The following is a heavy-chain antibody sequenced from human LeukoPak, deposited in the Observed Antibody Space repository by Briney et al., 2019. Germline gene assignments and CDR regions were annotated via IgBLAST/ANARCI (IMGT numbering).Heavy chain of an antibody. V-gene: IGHV3-30*18. Sequence: GGSLRLSCAASGFTFSSYGMHWVRQAPGKGLEWVAVISYDGSNKYYADSVKGRFTISRDNSKNTLYLQMNGLRAEDTAVYYCAKDRQSSGGSCYWCYYYYGMDVWGQGTRVTVSS. CDR2: ISYDGSNK. CDR3: AKDRQSSGGSCYWCYYYYGMDV. D-gene: IGHD2-15*01. CDR1: GFTFSSYG. J-gene: IGHJ6*02.